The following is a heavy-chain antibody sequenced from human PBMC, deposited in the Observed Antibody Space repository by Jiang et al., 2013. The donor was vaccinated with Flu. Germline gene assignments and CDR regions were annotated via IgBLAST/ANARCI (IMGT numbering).Heavy chain of an antibody. CDR2: ISSSGSTI. J-gene: IGHJ4*02. D-gene: IGHD2-15*01. V-gene: IGHV3-11*01. Sequence: EWVSYISSSGSTIYYADSVKGRFTISRDNAKNSLYLQMNSLRAEDTAVYYCARAGISQRSYYFDYWGQGTLVTVSS. CDR3: ARAGISQRSYYFDY.